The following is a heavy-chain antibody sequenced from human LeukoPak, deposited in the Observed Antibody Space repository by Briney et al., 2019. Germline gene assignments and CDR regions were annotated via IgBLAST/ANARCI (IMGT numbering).Heavy chain of an antibody. J-gene: IGHJ6*03. CDR2: ISGSGGST. D-gene: IGHD2-2*01. V-gene: IGHV3-23*01. Sequence: GGSLRLSRAASGFTFSSYAMSWVRQAPGKGLEWVSAISGSGGSTYYADSVKGRFTISRDNSKNTLYLQMNSLRAEDTAVYYCANQPIVVVPAAMQNYYYYYMDVWGKGTTVTVSS. CDR3: ANQPIVVVPAAMQNYYYYYMDV. CDR1: GFTFSSYA.